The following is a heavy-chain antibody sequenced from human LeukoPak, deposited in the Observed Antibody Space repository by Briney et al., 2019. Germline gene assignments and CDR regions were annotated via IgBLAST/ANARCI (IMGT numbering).Heavy chain of an antibody. CDR1: GGSISSGGYY. V-gene: IGHV4-61*08. J-gene: IGHJ4*02. Sequence: SETLSLTCTVSGGSISSGGYYWSWIRQPPGKGLEWIGYIYYSGSTNYNPSLKSRVTISVDTSKNQFSLKLSSVTAADTAVYYCAREGDYDSSGYSPYYFDYWGQGTLVTVSS. CDR2: IYYSGST. CDR3: AREGDYDSSGYSPYYFDY. D-gene: IGHD3-22*01.